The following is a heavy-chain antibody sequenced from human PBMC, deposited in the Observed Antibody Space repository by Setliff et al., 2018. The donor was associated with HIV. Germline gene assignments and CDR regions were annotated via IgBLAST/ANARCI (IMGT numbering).Heavy chain of an antibody. J-gene: IGHJ6*02. CDR1: GDSISSYY. CDR2: IYTSGTT. CDR3: ARNFWNGPPDYYYYGLDV. Sequence: SETLSLTCTVSGDSISSYYWSWIRQTAGKGLEWIGRIYTSGTTNYNPSLKRRVTMSVDTSKNQFSLKLSSVTAADTAVYYCARNFWNGPPDYYYYGLDVWGQGTMVTVSS. V-gene: IGHV4-4*07. D-gene: IGHD3-3*01.